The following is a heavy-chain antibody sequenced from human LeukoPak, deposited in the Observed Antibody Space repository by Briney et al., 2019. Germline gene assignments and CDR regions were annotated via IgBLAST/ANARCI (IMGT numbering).Heavy chain of an antibody. J-gene: IGHJ6*03. V-gene: IGHV3-11*04. CDR3: ARSMVRGVIIHFYYYYYMDV. CDR2: ISSSGSTI. D-gene: IGHD3-10*01. CDR1: GFTFSDYY. Sequence: GGSLRLSCAASGFTFSDYYMSWIRQAPGKGLEWVSYISSSGSTIYYADSVKGRFTISRDNAKNSLYLQMNSLRAEDTAVYYCARSMVRGVIIHFYYYYYMDVWGKGTTVTVSS.